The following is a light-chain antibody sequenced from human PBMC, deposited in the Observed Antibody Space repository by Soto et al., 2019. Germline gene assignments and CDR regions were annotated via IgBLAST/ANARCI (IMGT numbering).Light chain of an antibody. CDR1: SSDVGGYNY. CDR3: SSYTGSSTPLV. J-gene: IGLJ2*01. CDR2: DVS. Sequence: QSALTQPASVSGSPGQSITISCTVTSSDVGGYNYVSWYQQHPGKAPKLMIYDVSNRPSGVSNRFSGSKSGNTASLTISGLQAEDEADYYCSSYTGSSTPLVFGGGTKVTVL. V-gene: IGLV2-14*01.